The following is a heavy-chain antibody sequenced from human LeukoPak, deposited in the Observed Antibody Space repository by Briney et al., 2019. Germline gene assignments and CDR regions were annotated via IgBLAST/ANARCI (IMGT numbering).Heavy chain of an antibody. D-gene: IGHD3-3*01. CDR1: GGSFSGYY. Sequence: ASETLSLTCAVYGGSFSGYYWSWIRQPPGKGLEWIGEINHSGSTNYNPSLKSRVTISVDTSKNQFSLKLSSVTAADTAVYYCARLGSYDFWSGYFTYYYYMDVWGKGTTVTVSS. J-gene: IGHJ6*03. V-gene: IGHV4-34*01. CDR3: ARLGSYDFWSGYFTYYYYMDV. CDR2: INHSGST.